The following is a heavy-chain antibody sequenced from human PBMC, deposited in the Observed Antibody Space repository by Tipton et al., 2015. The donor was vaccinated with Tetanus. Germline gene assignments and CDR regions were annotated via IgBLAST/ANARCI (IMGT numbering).Heavy chain of an antibody. CDR3: AKSRASSPYRGAFEI. CDR2: ISGSGDST. Sequence: SLRLSCAASGFTFSSYGMSWVRQAPAKGLEWVSGISGSGDSTYYADSVKGRFTISRDNSKLYLQMNSLRAEDRAVYYCAKSRASSPYRGAFEIWGQGTMVTVSS. CDR1: GFTFSSYG. D-gene: IGHD3-16*02. V-gene: IGHV3-23*01. J-gene: IGHJ3*02.